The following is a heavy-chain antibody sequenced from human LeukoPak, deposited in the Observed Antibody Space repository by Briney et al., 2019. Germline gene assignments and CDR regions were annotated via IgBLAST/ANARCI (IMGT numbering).Heavy chain of an antibody. CDR2: IYYSGST. Sequence: SETLSLTCTVSGGSISSSSYYWGWIRQPPGKGLEWIGSIYYSGSTYYNPSLKSRVTISVDTSKNQFSLKLSSVTAADTAVYYCARDIRITIFGVVIDAFDIWGQGTMVTVSS. J-gene: IGHJ3*02. V-gene: IGHV4-39*07. D-gene: IGHD3-3*01. CDR3: ARDIRITIFGVVIDAFDI. CDR1: GGSISSSSYY.